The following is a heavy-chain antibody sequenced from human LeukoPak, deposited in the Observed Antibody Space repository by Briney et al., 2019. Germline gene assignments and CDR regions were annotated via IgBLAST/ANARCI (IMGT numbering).Heavy chain of an antibody. CDR2: IYYSGST. J-gene: IGHJ3*02. CDR1: GGSISSSSYY. V-gene: IGHV4-39*07. Sequence: SETLSLTCTVSGGSISSSSYYWGWIRQPPGKGLEWIGSIYYSGSTYYNPSLKSRVTISVDTSKNQFSLKLSSVTAADTAVYYCARVYASYGFLLGGLSDDAFDIWGQGTMVTVSS. D-gene: IGHD5-18*01. CDR3: ARVYASYGFLLGGLSDDAFDI.